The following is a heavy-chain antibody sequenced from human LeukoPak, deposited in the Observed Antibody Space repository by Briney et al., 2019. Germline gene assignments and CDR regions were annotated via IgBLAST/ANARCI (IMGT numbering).Heavy chain of an antibody. Sequence: PGVSLRLSCAASGFTFSSYSMNWVRQAPGKGLEWVSYISSSSSTIYYADSVKGRFTISRDNAKNSLYLQMNSLRAEDTAVYYCAREGGGYSYGFDYWGQGTLVTVSS. CDR3: AREGGGYSYGFDY. CDR2: ISSSSSTI. D-gene: IGHD5-18*01. V-gene: IGHV3-48*01. J-gene: IGHJ4*02. CDR1: GFTFSSYS.